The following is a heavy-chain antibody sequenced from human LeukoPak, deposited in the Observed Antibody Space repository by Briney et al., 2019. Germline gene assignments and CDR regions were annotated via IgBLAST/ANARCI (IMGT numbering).Heavy chain of an antibody. D-gene: IGHD6-13*01. CDR1: GGSISSYY. CDR3: ARTPDLTAGIGWFDP. V-gene: IGHV4-59*01. Sequence: SETLSLTCTVSGGSISSYYWSWIRQPPGKGLEWIGYIYYSGSTNYNPSLKSRVTISVDTSKNQFSLKLSSVTAADTTVYYCARTPDLTAGIGWFDPWGQGTLVTVSS. J-gene: IGHJ5*02. CDR2: IYYSGST.